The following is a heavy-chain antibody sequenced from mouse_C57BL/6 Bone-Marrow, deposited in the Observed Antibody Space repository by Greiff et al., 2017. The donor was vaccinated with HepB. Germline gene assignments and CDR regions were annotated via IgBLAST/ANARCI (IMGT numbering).Heavy chain of an antibody. CDR2: IRSKSNNYAT. D-gene: IGHD3-1*01. CDR1: GFSFNTYA. Sequence: EVKVVESGGGLVQPKGSLKLSCAASGFSFNTYAMNWVRQAPGKGLEWVARIRSKSNNYATYYADSVKDRFTISRDDSESMLYLQMNNLKTEDTAMYYCVRRGLRYAMDYWGQGTSVTVSS. V-gene: IGHV10-1*01. CDR3: VRRGLRYAMDY. J-gene: IGHJ4*01.